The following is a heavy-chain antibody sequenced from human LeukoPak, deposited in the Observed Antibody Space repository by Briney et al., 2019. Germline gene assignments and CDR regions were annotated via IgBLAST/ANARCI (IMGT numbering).Heavy chain of an antibody. CDR1: GFTFSSYA. D-gene: IGHD4-11*01. J-gene: IGHJ4*02. Sequence: PGGSLRLSCAATGFTFSSYAMSWVRQAPGKGLEWVSAISGSGGSTYYADSVKGRFTISRDNSKNTLYLQMNSLRAEDTAVYYCAKGQYQIPPSEAGFDYWGQGTLVTVSS. CDR3: AKGQYQIPPSEAGFDY. V-gene: IGHV3-23*01. CDR2: ISGSGGST.